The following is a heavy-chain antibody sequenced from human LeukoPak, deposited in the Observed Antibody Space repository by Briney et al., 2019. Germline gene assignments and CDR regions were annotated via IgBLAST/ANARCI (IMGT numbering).Heavy chain of an antibody. D-gene: IGHD3-3*01. CDR1: GFTFSSYS. Sequence: PGGSLRLSCAASGFTFSSYSMNWVRQAPGKGLEWVSYISSSSSTIYYADSVKGRFTISRDNAKNSLYLQMNSLRAEDTAVYYCAREAPAHYDFWSGYWPNDYWGQGTMVTVSS. CDR2: ISSSSSTI. V-gene: IGHV3-48*01. CDR3: AREAPAHYDFWSGYWPNDY. J-gene: IGHJ4*02.